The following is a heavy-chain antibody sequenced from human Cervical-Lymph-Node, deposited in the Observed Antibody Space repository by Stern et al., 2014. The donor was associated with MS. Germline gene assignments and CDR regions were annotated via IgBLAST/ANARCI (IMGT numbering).Heavy chain of an antibody. CDR3: AKATSVAAAGTWFDY. CDR2: ISGSGGST. V-gene: IGHV3-23*04. D-gene: IGHD6-13*01. Sequence: VQLVESGGGLVQPGGSLRLSCAVSGFTFSSYAVGWVRQGPGKGVEWGSGISGSGGSTYYADSVKGRFTISRDNSKNTLYLQMNSLRAEDTAVYYCAKATSVAAAGTWFDYWGQGTLVTVSS. J-gene: IGHJ4*02. CDR1: GFTFSSYA.